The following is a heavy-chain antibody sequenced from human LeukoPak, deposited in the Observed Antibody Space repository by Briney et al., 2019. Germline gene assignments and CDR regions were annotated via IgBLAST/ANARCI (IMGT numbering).Heavy chain of an antibody. CDR2: LYTSGTT. D-gene: IGHD3-10*01. V-gene: IGHV4-4*07. J-gene: IGHJ3*01. CDR3: AKPSNYYGSATDAFDF. Sequence: SETLSLTCTVSDGSISGYSWSWIRQAAGKGLEWIGRLYTSGTTNSNPSLKSRVTMSLDTSNNQFSLKLNSVTAADTAVYYCAKPSNYYGSATDAFDFWGQGTMATVSS. CDR1: DGSISGYS.